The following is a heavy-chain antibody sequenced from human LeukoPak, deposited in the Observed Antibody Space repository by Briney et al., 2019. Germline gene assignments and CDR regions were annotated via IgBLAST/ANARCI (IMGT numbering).Heavy chain of an antibody. CDR2: IIPIVGTT. V-gene: IGHV1-69*13. D-gene: IGHD3-22*01. CDR3: ASRTYTYDSSGYYRRNYYFDY. Sequence: SVKVSCKASGGTFSSYAISWVRQAPGQGLEWMGGIIPIVGTTNYAQKLKGRVTIAAYESTSTAYMELSRLRSEDTAVYSCASRTYTYDSSGYYRRNYYFDYWGQGTLVTVSS. CDR1: GGTFSSYA. J-gene: IGHJ4*02.